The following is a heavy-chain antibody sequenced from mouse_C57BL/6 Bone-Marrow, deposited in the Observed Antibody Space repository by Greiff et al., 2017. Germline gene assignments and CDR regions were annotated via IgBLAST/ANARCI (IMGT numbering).Heavy chain of an antibody. CDR2: IDPANGNT. CDR1: GFNIKNTY. V-gene: IGHV14-3*01. CDR3: ARSGGSRLYYYAMDY. D-gene: IGHD1-1*01. Sequence: VQLKESVAELVRPGASVKLSCTASGFNIKNTYMHWVKQRPEQGLEWIGRIDPANGNTKYAPKFQGKATITADTSSNTAYLQLSSLTSEYTAIYYCARSGGSRLYYYAMDYWGQGTSVTVSS. J-gene: IGHJ4*01.